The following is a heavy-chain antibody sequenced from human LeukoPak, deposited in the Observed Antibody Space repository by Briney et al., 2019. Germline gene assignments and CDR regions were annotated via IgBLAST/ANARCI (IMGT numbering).Heavy chain of an antibody. CDR2: ISGSGGST. CDR1: GFTFSSYA. D-gene: IGHD6-19*01. V-gene: IGHV3-23*01. Sequence: GGSLRLSCAASGFTFSSYAMSWVRQAPGKGLEWVSAISGSGGSTYYADSVKGRFTISRGNSKNTLYLQMNSLRAEDTAVYYCAKKGGSGWLVDYWGQGTLVTVSS. CDR3: AKKGGSGWLVDY. J-gene: IGHJ4*02.